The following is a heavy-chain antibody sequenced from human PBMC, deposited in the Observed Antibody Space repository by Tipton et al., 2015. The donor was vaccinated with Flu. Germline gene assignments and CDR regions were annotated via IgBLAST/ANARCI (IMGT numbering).Heavy chain of an antibody. J-gene: IGHJ6*02. V-gene: IGHV3-33*01. CDR1: GFDFSVYG. CDR2: IWYDGSTI. CDR3: ARDEGVVNYYFGMDV. Sequence: SLRLSCKASGFDFSVYGMHWVRQAPGKGLEWVAVIWYDGSTIHYAASVKGRFTISRDNSKNTLYLQMNGLRAEDTAVYYCARDEGVVNYYFGMDVWGQGTTFTVSS.